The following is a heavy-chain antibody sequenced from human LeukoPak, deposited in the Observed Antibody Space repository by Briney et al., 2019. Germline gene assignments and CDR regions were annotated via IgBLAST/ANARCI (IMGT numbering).Heavy chain of an antibody. D-gene: IGHD6-13*01. Sequence: ASVKVSCKASGYTFTSYAMNWVRQAPGQGLEWMGWINTNTGNPTYAQGFTGRFVFSLDTSVSTAYLQTSSLKAEDTAVYYCARGLRAAADIDAFDIWGQGTMVTVSS. CDR1: GYTFTSYA. J-gene: IGHJ3*02. CDR2: INTNTGNP. CDR3: ARGLRAAADIDAFDI. V-gene: IGHV7-4-1*02.